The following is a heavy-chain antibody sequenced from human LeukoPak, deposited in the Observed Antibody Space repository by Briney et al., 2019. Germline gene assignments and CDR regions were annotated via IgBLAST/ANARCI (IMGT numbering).Heavy chain of an antibody. CDR3: ARDSTYYYDSGSSGPHYFDS. Sequence: PGGSLTLSCAASGFTFSSYAMHWVRQAPGKGLEWVAVISYDGTITYYADSVKGRFTNSRDNPKNTLYLQLNSLRAEDTAIYYCARDSTYYYDSGSSGPHYFDSWGQGTLVTVSS. CDR2: ISYDGTIT. CDR1: GFTFSSYA. D-gene: IGHD3-10*01. V-gene: IGHV3-30*01. J-gene: IGHJ4*02.